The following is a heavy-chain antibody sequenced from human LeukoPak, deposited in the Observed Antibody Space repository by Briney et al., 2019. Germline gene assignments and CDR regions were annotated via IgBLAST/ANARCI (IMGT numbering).Heavy chain of an antibody. J-gene: IGHJ5*02. V-gene: IGHV4-31*03. CDR2: IYYSGST. D-gene: IGHD2-15*01. Sequence: SETLSLTCTVSGGSTSSGGYYWSWIRQHPGKGLEWIGYIYYSGSTYYNPSLKSRVTISVDTSKNQFSLKLSSVTAADTAVYYCARVEAVVVAATVSYWFDPWGQGTLVTVSS. CDR1: GGSTSSGGYY. CDR3: ARVEAVVVAATVSYWFDP.